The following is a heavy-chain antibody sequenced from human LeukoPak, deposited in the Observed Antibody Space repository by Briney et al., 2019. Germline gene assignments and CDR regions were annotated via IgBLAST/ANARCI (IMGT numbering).Heavy chain of an antibody. J-gene: IGHJ5*02. CDR2: INPNSGGT. D-gene: IGHD1-26*01. CDR3: ARDPIVGATDNWFDP. Sequence: GASVKVSCKASGYTFTGYYMHWVRQATGQGLEWRGWINPNSGGTNYAQKFQGRVTMTRDTSISTAYMELSRLRSDDTAVYYCARDPIVGATDNWFDPWGQGTLVTVSS. CDR1: GYTFTGYY. V-gene: IGHV1-2*02.